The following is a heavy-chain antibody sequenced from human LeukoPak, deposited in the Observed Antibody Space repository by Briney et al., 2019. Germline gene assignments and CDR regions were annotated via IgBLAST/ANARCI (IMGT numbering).Heavy chain of an antibody. CDR1: GFTFSSNY. D-gene: IGHD2-15*01. J-gene: IGHJ3*02. Sequence: PGGSLRLSCAASGFTFSSNYMSWVRQAPGKGLEWVSVIYSGGSTYYADSVKGRFTISRDNSKNTLYLQMNSLRAEDTAVYYCARDRVYCSGGSCYSRQTHAFDIWGQGTMVTVSS. CDR2: IYSGGST. V-gene: IGHV3-53*01. CDR3: ARDRVYCSGGSCYSRQTHAFDI.